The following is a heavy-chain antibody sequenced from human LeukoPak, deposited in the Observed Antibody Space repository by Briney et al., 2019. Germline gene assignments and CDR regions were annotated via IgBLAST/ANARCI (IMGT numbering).Heavy chain of an antibody. CDR2: IYHSGST. CDR3: ARVQLGPRYFDY. J-gene: IGHJ4*02. CDR1: GYSISSGYY. D-gene: IGHD6-13*01. V-gene: IGHV4-38-2*02. Sequence: SETLSLTCTVSGYSISSGYYWGWIRQPPGKGLEWIGSIYHSGSTYYNPSLKSRVTISVDTSKNQFSLKLSSVTAADTAVYYCARVQLGPRYFDYWGQGTLVTVSS.